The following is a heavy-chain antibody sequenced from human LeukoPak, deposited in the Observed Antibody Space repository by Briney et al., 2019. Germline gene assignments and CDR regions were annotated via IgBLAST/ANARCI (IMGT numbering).Heavy chain of an antibody. CDR3: ATGGPWDLLKY. V-gene: IGHV1-24*01. CDR1: GDTLTELS. J-gene: IGHJ4*02. Sequence: ASVKDSCKVSGDTLTELSTHWVRPAPGKGLGWMGGFDPEHGEMIYAQKLQGRVTMTEDRSTDTAYMELSSLRSEDTAVYYCATGGPWDLLKYWGQGTLVTVSS. CDR2: FDPEHGEM. D-gene: IGHD3-9*01.